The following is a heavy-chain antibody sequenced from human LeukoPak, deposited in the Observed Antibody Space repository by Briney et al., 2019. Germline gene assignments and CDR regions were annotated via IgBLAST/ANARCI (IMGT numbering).Heavy chain of an antibody. D-gene: IGHD1-26*01. CDR3: ARAGSGRSPDWFDP. J-gene: IGHJ5*02. V-gene: IGHV3-7*01. CDR1: GFTFSSYW. CDR2: IKQDGSER. Sequence: PGGSLRLSCAASGFTFSSYWMSWVRQAPGKGLEWVANIKQDGSERNYVDSVKGRFTISRDNAKNSLFLQMNSLRAEDTAVYYCARAGSGRSPDWFDPWGQGTLVTVSS.